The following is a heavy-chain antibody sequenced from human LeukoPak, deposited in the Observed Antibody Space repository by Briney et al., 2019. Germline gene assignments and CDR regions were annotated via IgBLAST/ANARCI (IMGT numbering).Heavy chain of an antibody. CDR3: ARAYCSTTSCYPHLFDY. CDR1: GFTISSSY. V-gene: IGHV3-53*01. J-gene: IGHJ4*02. Sequence: GGSLRLPCAASGFTISSSYMSWVRQAPGKGLEWVSLIYSGGNTDHADSVKGRFTISRDNSKSTLYLQMNSLRAEDTAVYYCARAYCSTTSCYPHLFDYWGQGTLVTVSS. CDR2: IYSGGNT. D-gene: IGHD2-2*01.